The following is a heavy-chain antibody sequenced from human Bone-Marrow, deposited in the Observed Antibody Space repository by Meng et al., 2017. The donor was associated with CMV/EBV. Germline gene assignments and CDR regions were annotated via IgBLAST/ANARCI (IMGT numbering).Heavy chain of an antibody. Sequence: ASVKVSCKASEYTFIDHHMHWVRQAPGQGLEWMGWINPNSGGTNYAQKFQGRVTMTRDTSISTAYMELSRLRSDDTAVYYCARDPDYGGLPTMGLFDPWGQGTLVTVSS. CDR1: EYTFIDHH. J-gene: IGHJ5*02. D-gene: IGHD4-23*01. CDR3: ARDPDYGGLPTMGLFDP. V-gene: IGHV1-2*02. CDR2: INPNSGGT.